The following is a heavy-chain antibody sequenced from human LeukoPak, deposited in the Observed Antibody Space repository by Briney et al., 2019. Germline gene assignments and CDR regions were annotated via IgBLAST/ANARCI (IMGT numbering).Heavy chain of an antibody. Sequence: PGGSLRLSCAASGFTFSSYAMSWVRQAPGKGLEWVSAISGSGGSTYYADSVKGRFTTSRDNSKNTLYLQMNSLRAEDTAVYYCAKVRGGYRLYFDYWGQGTLVTVSS. J-gene: IGHJ4*02. CDR2: ISGSGGST. V-gene: IGHV3-23*01. CDR3: AKVRGGYRLYFDY. D-gene: IGHD1-26*01. CDR1: GFTFSSYA.